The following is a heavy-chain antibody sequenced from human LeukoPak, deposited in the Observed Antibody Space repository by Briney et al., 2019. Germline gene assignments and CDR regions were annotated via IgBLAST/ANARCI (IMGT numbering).Heavy chain of an antibody. CDR2: ISAYNGNT. J-gene: IGHJ4*02. V-gene: IGHV1-18*01. CDR3: ARGYDQFNVDY. D-gene: IGHD3-3*01. CDR1: GGTFSSYA. Sequence: GASVKVSCKASGGTFSSYAISWVRQAPGQGLEWMGWISAYNGNTNYAQKLQGRVTMTTDTSTSTAYMELRSLRSDDTAVYYCARGYDQFNVDYWGQGTLVTVSS.